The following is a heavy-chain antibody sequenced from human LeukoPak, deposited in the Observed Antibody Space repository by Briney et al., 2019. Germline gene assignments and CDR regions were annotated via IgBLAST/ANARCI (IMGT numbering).Heavy chain of an antibody. V-gene: IGHV3-30*04. Sequence: PGGSLRLSCAASGFTFSSYAMHWVRQAPGKGLEWVAVISYDGSNKYYADSVKGRFTISRDNPKNTLYAQMNSLRAEDTAVYYCARDPNLTPDYWGQGTLVTVSS. CDR2: ISYDGSNK. CDR1: GFTFSSYA. J-gene: IGHJ4*02. D-gene: IGHD2-15*01. CDR3: ARDPNLTPDY.